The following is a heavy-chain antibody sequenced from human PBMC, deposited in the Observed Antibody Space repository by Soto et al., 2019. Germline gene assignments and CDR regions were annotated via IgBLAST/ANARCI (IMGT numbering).Heavy chain of an antibody. J-gene: IGHJ4*02. D-gene: IGHD1-7*01. CDR2: MSGSSSTT. CDR3: AKNQERELPRVIDF. CDR1: GLTFSNYA. Sequence: GGSLRLSCATSGLTFSNYAMSWVRQAPGGGLEWVSSMSGSSSTTYYADSVKGRFTISRDRSKNTLYLRMSSLGAEDTALYYCAKNQERELPRVIDFWGQGTLVTVSS. V-gene: IGHV3-23*01.